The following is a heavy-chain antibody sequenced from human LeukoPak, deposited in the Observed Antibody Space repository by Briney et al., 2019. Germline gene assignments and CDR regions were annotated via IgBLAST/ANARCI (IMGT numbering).Heavy chain of an antibody. D-gene: IGHD3-16*01. J-gene: IGHJ4*02. Sequence: ASVKVSCKASGYTFTGYYIHWVRQAPGQGLEWMGRINPYSGDTNYAQKFQGRVTLTRDTSISTAYMELGSLKSDDTAMYYCASRGYGGFDYWGQGTLVTVSS. CDR3: ASRGYGGFDY. CDR2: INPYSGDT. V-gene: IGHV1-2*06. CDR1: GYTFTGYY.